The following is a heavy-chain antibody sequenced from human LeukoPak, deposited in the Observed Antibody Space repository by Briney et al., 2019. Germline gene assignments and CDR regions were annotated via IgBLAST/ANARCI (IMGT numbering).Heavy chain of an antibody. CDR3: ARALGAFDI. CDR1: GGSLSFYY. Sequence: PSETLSLTCGVYGGSLSFYYWSWIRQSPGKGLEWIAEISQNGDSNYNPSLKSRVTIPLDTSKNQLSLKLNSVTAADTAVYYCARALGAFDIWGQGTMVTVSS. J-gene: IGHJ3*02. CDR2: ISQNGDS. V-gene: IGHV4-34*01.